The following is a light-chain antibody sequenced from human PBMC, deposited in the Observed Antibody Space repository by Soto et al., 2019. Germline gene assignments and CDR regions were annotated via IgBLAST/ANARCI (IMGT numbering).Light chain of an antibody. Sequence: QSALTQPASVSGSPGQSITISCTGTSSDVGGYNYVSWYQHHPGKAPKLMIYEVSNRPSGVSNRFSGSKSGNTASLTISGLQAEDEADYYCSSYTSSSILVFGTGTKLTVL. CDR2: EVS. CDR3: SSYTSSSILV. CDR1: SSDVGGYNY. J-gene: IGLJ1*01. V-gene: IGLV2-14*01.